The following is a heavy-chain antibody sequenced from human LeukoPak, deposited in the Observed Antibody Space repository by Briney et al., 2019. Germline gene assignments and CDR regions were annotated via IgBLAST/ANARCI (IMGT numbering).Heavy chain of an antibody. CDR1: GYTFTSYY. CDR2: INPSGGST. Sequence: GASVKVSCKASGYTFTSYYMHWVRQAPGQGLEWMGIINPSGGSTSYAQKFQGRVTMTTDTSTNTTYMELRSLRSDDTAVYYCARDGRFGELFDYWGQGTLVTVSS. D-gene: IGHD3-10*01. V-gene: IGHV1-46*01. J-gene: IGHJ4*02. CDR3: ARDGRFGELFDY.